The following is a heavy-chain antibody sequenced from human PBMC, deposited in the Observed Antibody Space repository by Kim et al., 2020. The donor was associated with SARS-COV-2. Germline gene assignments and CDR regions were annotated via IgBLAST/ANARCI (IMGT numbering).Heavy chain of an antibody. CDR2: ISRDGSNT. J-gene: IGHJ4*02. CDR1: GFTFSNYF. Sequence: GGSLRLSCAASGFTFSNYFMNWVRQAPGKGLVWVSRISRDGSNTYYADSVKGRFTISRDNANNSLYLQMNSLRAEDTAVYYCARECTITSAGYFVDFWGQGTLVTVSS. V-gene: IGHV3-74*01. D-gene: IGHD6-13*01. CDR3: ARECTITSAGYFVDF.